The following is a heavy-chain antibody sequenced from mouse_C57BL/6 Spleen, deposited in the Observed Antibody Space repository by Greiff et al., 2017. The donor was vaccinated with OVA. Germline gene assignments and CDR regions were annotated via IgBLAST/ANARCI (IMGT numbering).Heavy chain of an antibody. Sequence: DVQLQESGEGLVKPGGSLKLSCAASGFTFSSYAMSWVRQTPEKRLEWVAYISSGGDYIYYADTVKGRFTISRDNARNTLYLQMSSLKSEDTAMYYCTRDPSGDYGSSFYYAMDYWGQGTSVTVSS. CDR3: TRDPSGDYGSSFYYAMDY. V-gene: IGHV5-9-1*02. CDR1: GFTFSSYA. CDR2: ISSGGDYI. J-gene: IGHJ4*01. D-gene: IGHD1-1*01.